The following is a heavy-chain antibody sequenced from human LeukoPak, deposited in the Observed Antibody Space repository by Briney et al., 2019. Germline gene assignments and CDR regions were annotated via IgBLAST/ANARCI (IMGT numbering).Heavy chain of an antibody. Sequence: ASVKVSCKASGGTFSSYAISWVRQAPGQGLERMGGIIPIFGTANYAQKFQGRVTITADESTSTAYMELSSLRSEDTAVYYCARDPYHHCSSTSCPDAFDIWGQGTMVTVSS. CDR2: IIPIFGTA. J-gene: IGHJ3*02. D-gene: IGHD2-2*01. CDR1: GGTFSSYA. CDR3: ARDPYHHCSSTSCPDAFDI. V-gene: IGHV1-69*13.